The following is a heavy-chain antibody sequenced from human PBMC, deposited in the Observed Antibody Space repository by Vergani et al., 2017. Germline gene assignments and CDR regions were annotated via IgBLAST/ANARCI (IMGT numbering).Heavy chain of an antibody. CDR1: GFTFSSYS. CDR3: ARDPTPQYCSGGSCYSGWFDP. D-gene: IGHD2-15*01. CDR2: ISSSSSYI. V-gene: IGHV3-21*01. Sequence: EVQLLESGGGLVQPGGSLRLSCAASGFTFSSYSMNWVRQAPGKGLEWVSSISSSSSYIYYADSVKGRFTISRDNAKNSLYRQMNSLRAEDTAVYYCARDPTPQYCSGGSCYSGWFDPWGQGTLVTVSS. J-gene: IGHJ5*02.